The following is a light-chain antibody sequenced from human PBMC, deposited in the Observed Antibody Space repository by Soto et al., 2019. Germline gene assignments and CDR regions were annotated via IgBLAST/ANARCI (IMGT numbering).Light chain of an antibody. CDR3: QQRSNWIT. CDR1: QGISNY. V-gene: IGKV1-9*01. Sequence: IQLTQSPASLSATLGDRVTITCRASQGISNYLVWYQQKPGKAPNLLIYGASTLQSGVPSRFSGSGSGTDFILTISSLEPEDFAIYYCQQRSNWITFGQGTRLEIK. J-gene: IGKJ5*01. CDR2: GAS.